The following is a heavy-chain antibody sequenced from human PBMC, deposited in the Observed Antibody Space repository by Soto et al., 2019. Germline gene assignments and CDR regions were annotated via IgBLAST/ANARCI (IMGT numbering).Heavy chain of an antibody. J-gene: IGHJ5*02. CDR1: GGSVRTYY. Sequence: ESLSLTCGVSGGSVRTYYWSWIRQPAGKGLEWIGRIYSTGSCNYNPSIRSRVTMSVDTSSNQISLRLSSVTAADTAVYYCARDEYYDSNNWFDPWGQGTLVTVYS. CDR3: ARDEYYDSNNWFDP. CDR2: IYSTGSC. V-gene: IGHV4-4*07. D-gene: IGHD3-16*01.